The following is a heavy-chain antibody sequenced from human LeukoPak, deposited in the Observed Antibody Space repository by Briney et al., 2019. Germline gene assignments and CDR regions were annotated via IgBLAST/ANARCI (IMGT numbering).Heavy chain of an antibody. V-gene: IGHV3-53*01. CDR1: GFTVSSNY. D-gene: IGHD2-21*01. Sequence: GGSLRLSCAPSGFTVSSNYMSWVREAPGEGLEWVSVIYSGGSTYYADSVKGRFTISRDNAKNMVNLQMHSLRAEDTAIYYCTRDYSYAMAVWGQGTTVTVSS. J-gene: IGHJ6*02. CDR2: IYSGGST. CDR3: TRDYSYAMAV.